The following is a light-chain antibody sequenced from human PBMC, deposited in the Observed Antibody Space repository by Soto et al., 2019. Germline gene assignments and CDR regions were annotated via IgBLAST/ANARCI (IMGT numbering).Light chain of an antibody. V-gene: IGLV2-14*01. CDR1: SSDVGGYNS. CDR3: SSYTSRGTLA. CDR2: DVS. Sequence: QSALTQPASVSGSPGQSITISCTGTSSDVGGYNSLSWYQQHPGKAPKLMIYDVSNRPSGVSNRFSGSKSGNTASLTISGLQAEDESDYDCSSYTSRGTLAFGGGTKLTVL. J-gene: IGLJ2*01.